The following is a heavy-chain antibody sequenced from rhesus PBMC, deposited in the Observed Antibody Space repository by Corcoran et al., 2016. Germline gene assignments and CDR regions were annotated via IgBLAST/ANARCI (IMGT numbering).Heavy chain of an antibody. CDR3: PRVPHLLYFTGSGCYALLDY. Sequence: QVTLKESGPALVKPTQTLTLTCTFSGFSISTTGTGVGWIRQPPGKALEWLASIYWNDSKYYSTSLKSRLTISKDTAKNQLFLTMTTLDPLDTAQYSGPRVPHLLYFTGSGCYALLDYWGQGVLATGSS. V-gene: IGHV2-95*01. CDR2: IYWNDSK. CDR1: GFSISTTGTG. J-gene: IGHJ4*01. D-gene: IGHD2-21*01.